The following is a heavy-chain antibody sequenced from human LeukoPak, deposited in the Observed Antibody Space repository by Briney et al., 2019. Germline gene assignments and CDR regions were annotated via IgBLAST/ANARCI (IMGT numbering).Heavy chain of an antibody. CDR1: GGSFSGYY. Sequence: SETLSLTCAVYGGSFSGYYWSWIRQPPGKGLEWIGEINHSGSTNYNPSLKSRVTISVDTSKNQFSLKLSSVTAADTAVYYCARASVANDAFDIWGQGTMVTVSS. CDR3: ARASVANDAFDI. CDR2: INHSGST. D-gene: IGHD5-12*01. J-gene: IGHJ3*02. V-gene: IGHV4-34*01.